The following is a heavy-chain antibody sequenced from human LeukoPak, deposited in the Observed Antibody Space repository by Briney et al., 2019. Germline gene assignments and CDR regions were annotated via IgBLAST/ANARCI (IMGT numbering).Heavy chain of an antibody. V-gene: IGHV3-74*01. Sequence: GGSLRLSCAASGFTFSRYWIHWVRQAPGKGLVWVSQTNTDGSSTNYADFVKGRFTISRDNSKNTLYLQMNSLRAEDTAVYYCAKSAAAAGRTYFDSWGQGTLVTVSS. CDR3: AKSAAAAGRTYFDS. J-gene: IGHJ4*02. D-gene: IGHD6-13*01. CDR1: GFTFSRYW. CDR2: TNTDGSST.